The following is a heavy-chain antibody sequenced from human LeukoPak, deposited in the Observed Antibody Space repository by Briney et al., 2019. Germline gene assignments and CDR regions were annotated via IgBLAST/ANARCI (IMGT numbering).Heavy chain of an antibody. CDR1: GGSISSYY. CDR3: SRLKKGYYDSSGLDY. D-gene: IGHD3-22*01. CDR2: IYYSGSP. V-gene: IGHV4-59*01. Sequence: SETLSLTCTVSGGSISSYYWSWIRQPPGKGLEWIGYIYYSGSPNYNPPLKSRVTISVDTSKNQFSLNLSSVTAADTAVYYCSRLKKGYYDSSGLDYWGQGTLVTVSS. J-gene: IGHJ4*02.